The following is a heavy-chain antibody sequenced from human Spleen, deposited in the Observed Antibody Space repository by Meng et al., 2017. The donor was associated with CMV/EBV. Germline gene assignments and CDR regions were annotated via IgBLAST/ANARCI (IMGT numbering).Heavy chain of an antibody. CDR1: GFTFNKYA. D-gene: IGHD4-23*01. V-gene: IGHV3-21*01. CDR3: VRVYYGGNVDYFDY. J-gene: IGHJ4*02. CDR2: ISSRGGYI. Sequence: ASGFTFNKYAMNWVRQAPGTGLEWVSSISSRGGYIYYADSVKGRFTISRDNANNSLFLQMNSLRADDTAVYYCVRVYYGGNVDYFDYWGQGTLVTVSS.